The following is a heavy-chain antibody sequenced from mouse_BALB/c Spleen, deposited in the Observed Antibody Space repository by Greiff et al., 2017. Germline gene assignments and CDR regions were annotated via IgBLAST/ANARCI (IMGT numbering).Heavy chain of an antibody. CDR1: GFTFSSYG. J-gene: IGHJ2*01. CDR2: ISSGGSYT. CDR3: ARLYGSSPDY. V-gene: IGHV5-6*01. D-gene: IGHD1-1*01. Sequence: EVMLVESGGDLVKPGGSLKLSCAASGFTFSSYGMSWVRQTPDKRLEWVATISSGGSYTYYPDSVKGRFTISRDNAKNTLYLQMSSLKSEDTAMYYCARLYGSSPDYWGQGTTLTVSS.